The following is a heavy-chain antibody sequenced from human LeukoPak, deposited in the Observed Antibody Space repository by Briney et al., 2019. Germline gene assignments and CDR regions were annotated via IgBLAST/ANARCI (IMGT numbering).Heavy chain of an antibody. Sequence: ASVKVSCKASGYTFTNYYIHWVRQAPGQGLECMGIINPSGGSTSYAQKFQGRVTMTRDMSTSTAYMELSRLRSDDTAVYYCARDLNPIVVVVAATPYYFDYWGQGTLVTVSS. CDR3: ARDLNPIVVVVAATPYYFDY. CDR1: GYTFTNYY. CDR2: INPSGGST. D-gene: IGHD2-15*01. J-gene: IGHJ4*02. V-gene: IGHV1-46*01.